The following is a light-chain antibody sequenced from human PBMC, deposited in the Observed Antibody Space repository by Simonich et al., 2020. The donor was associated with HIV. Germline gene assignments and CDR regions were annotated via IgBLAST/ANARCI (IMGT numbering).Light chain of an antibody. CDR1: SSNIGSNT. Sequence: QSVLTQPPSASGTPGQRVTISCSGSSSNIGSNTVNWYQQLPGTAPKLLIYRNNKPPSGVPDRFSGSKSGTSASLAISGLQSEDEADYYCAAWDDSLNGVVFGGGTKLTVL. CDR3: AAWDDSLNGVV. V-gene: IGLV1-44*01. CDR2: RNN. J-gene: IGLJ2*01.